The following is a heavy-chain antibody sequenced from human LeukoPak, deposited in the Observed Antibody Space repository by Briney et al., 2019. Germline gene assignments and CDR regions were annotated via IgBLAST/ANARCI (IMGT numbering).Heavy chain of an antibody. D-gene: IGHD3-22*01. CDR3: TNSRYYDSSGNDY. Sequence: PGGSLRLSCAASGFTFSSYAMSWVRQAPGKGLEWASAISGSGGSTYYADSVKGRFTISRDNSKNTLYLQMNSLRAEDTAVYYCTNSRYYDSSGNDYWGQGTLVTVSS. J-gene: IGHJ4*02. CDR2: ISGSGGST. V-gene: IGHV3-23*01. CDR1: GFTFSSYA.